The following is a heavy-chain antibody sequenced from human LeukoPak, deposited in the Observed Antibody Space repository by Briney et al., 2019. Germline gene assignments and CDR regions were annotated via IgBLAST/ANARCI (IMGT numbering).Heavy chain of an antibody. Sequence: TSETLSLTCTVSGGSISSYYWSWIRQPPGKGLEWIGYIYYSGSTNYNPSLKSRVTISVDTSKNQFSLKLSSVTAADTAVYYCARRSSSWPNYYFDYWGQGTLVTVSS. J-gene: IGHJ4*02. D-gene: IGHD6-13*01. CDR1: GGSISSYY. CDR2: IYYSGST. V-gene: IGHV4-59*08. CDR3: ARRSSSWPNYYFDY.